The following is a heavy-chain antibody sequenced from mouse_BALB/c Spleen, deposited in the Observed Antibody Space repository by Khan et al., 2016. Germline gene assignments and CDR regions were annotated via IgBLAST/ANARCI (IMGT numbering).Heavy chain of an antibody. CDR1: GFSLTSYG. CDR3: ARGGNYFAY. J-gene: IGHJ3*01. Sequence: QVQLKESGPGLVQPSQSLSITCTVSGFSLTSYGVHWVRQSPGKGLEWLGVIWSGGSTDYNAAFISRLSISTDNSKSHVFFKMISLQANDTAIYYCARGGNYFAYWGQGTLVTVSA. CDR2: IWSGGST. V-gene: IGHV2-2*02. D-gene: IGHD2-1*01.